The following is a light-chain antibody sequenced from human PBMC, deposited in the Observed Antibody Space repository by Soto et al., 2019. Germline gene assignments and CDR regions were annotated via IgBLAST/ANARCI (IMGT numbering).Light chain of an antibody. V-gene: IGKV3-20*01. CDR1: QSVSSSY. CDR3: QQYGISPSLT. Sequence: EIVLTQSPGTLSLSPGERATLSCRAGQSVSSSYLAWYQQKPGQAPRLLIDGASSRATGIPDRFSGSGSGTDFTLTISRMEPEDFAVYYCQQYGISPSLTFGLGPKVDIK. J-gene: IGKJ3*01. CDR2: GAS.